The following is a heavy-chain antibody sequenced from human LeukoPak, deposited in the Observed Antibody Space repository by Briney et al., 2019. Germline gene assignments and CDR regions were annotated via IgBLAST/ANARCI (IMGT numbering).Heavy chain of an antibody. Sequence: KHGESLKISCKGSGYSFSSYWINWVRQMPGKGLEWMGRIDSSDSNTNFSPSFQGHVPISADKSISTAYLQWSSLKASDTDMYYCARHGGGRSDYWGQGTLVTVSS. V-gene: IGHV5-10-1*01. J-gene: IGHJ4*02. CDR2: IDSSDSNT. D-gene: IGHD6-19*01. CDR1: GYSFSSYW. CDR3: ARHGGGRSDY.